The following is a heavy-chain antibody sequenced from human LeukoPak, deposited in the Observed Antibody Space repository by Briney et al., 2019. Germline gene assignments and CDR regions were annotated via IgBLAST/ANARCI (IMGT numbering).Heavy chain of an antibody. CDR1: GGSISSYY. CDR2: IYYSGST. CDR3: ARSVARTIDY. V-gene: IGHV4-59*01. Sequence: SETLSLTCTVSGGSISSYYWSWIRQPPGKGLEWIGYIYYSGSTNYNPSLKSRVTISVDTSKNQFSLKLSSVTAADTAVYYCARSVARTIDYWGQGTLVTVSS. D-gene: IGHD6-19*01. J-gene: IGHJ4*02.